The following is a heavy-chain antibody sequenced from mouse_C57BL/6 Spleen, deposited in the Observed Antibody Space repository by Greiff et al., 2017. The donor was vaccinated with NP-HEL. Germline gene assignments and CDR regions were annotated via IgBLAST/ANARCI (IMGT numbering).Heavy chain of an antibody. CDR1: GFSLTSYG. Sequence: QVQLQQSGPGLVQPSQSLSITCTVSGFSLTSYGVHWVRQSPGNGLEWLGVIWSGGSTDYNAACISRLSISKDNSKSQVFFKMNSLQADDTAIYYCARKSGSYAMDYWGQGTSVTVSS. D-gene: IGHD1-1*01. CDR3: ARKSGSYAMDY. V-gene: IGHV2-2*01. CDR2: IWSGGST. J-gene: IGHJ4*01.